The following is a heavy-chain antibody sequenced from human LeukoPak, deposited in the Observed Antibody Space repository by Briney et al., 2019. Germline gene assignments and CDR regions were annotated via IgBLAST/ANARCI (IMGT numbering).Heavy chain of an antibody. D-gene: IGHD3-10*02. Sequence: SETLSLTCTVSGYSISSGYYWGWIRQPPGKGLEWIGSIYHIGSTYYNPSLKSRVTISVDTSKNQFSLQLTSVTPEDTAVYFCARGRHGDHVSLFEYWGQGTLVTVSS. V-gene: IGHV4-38-2*02. CDR2: IYHIGST. J-gene: IGHJ4*02. CDR3: ARGRHGDHVSLFEY. CDR1: GYSISSGYY.